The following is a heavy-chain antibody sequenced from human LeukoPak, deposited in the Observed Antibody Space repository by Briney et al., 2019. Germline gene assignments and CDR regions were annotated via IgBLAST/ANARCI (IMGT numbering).Heavy chain of an antibody. J-gene: IGHJ6*02. D-gene: IGHD6-13*01. V-gene: IGHV4-34*01. CDR1: GGSFSGYY. CDR2: INHSGST. CDR3: ARAYSSSWYYYHGMDV. Sequence: SETLSLTCAVYGGSFSGYYWSWIRQPPGKGLEWIGEINHSGSTNYNPSLKSRVTISVDTSKNQFSLKLSSVTAADTAVYYCARAYSSSWYYYHGMDVWGQGTTVTVSS.